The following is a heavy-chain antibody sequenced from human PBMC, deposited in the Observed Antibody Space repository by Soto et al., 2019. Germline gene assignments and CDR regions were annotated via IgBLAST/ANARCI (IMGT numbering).Heavy chain of an antibody. Sequence: PWETLSLTCTFSVASISSAGYSCSWVRQHPWKGLEWIGYITYSGDTDYNPSLRSRVSISIDASRNQFSLKLSSVTAADTAVYYCARERFRSTSWEGCWLGPSGQGTLVTV. V-gene: IGHV4-31*03. CDR1: VASISSAGYS. D-gene: IGHD2-2*01. J-gene: IGHJ5*02. CDR3: ARERFRSTSWEGCWLGP. CDR2: ITYSGDT.